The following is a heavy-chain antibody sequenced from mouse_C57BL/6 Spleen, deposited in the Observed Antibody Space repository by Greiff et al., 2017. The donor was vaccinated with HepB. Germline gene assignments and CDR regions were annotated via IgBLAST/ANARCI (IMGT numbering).Heavy chain of an antibody. J-gene: IGHJ3*01. CDR3: ASHYYGSSWGFAY. CDR2: INPSTGGT. CDR1: GYSFTGYY. Sequence: EVQLQQSGPELVKPGASVKISCKASGYSFTGYYMNWVKQSPEKSLEWIGEINPSTGGTTYNQKFKAKATLTVDKSSSTAYMQLKSLTSEDSAVYYCASHYYGSSWGFAYWGQGTLVTVSA. V-gene: IGHV1-42*01. D-gene: IGHD1-1*01.